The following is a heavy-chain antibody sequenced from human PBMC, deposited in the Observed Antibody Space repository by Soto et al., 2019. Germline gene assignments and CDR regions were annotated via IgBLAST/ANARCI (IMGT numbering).Heavy chain of an antibody. CDR1: GFTFSSYW. V-gene: IGHV3-74*01. CDR3: AREGITIFGEKYYYYYYYMDV. CDR2: INSDGSST. D-gene: IGHD3-3*01. Sequence: GGSLRLSCAASGFTFSSYWMHWVRQAPGKGLVWVSRINSDGSSTSYADSVKGRFTISRDNAKNTLYLQMNSLRAEDTAVYYCAREGITIFGEKYYYYYYYMDVWGKGTTVTVSS. J-gene: IGHJ6*03.